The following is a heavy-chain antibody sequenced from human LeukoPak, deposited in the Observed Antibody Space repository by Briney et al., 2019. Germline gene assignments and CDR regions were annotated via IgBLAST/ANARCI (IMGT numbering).Heavy chain of an antibody. V-gene: IGHV3-23*01. D-gene: IGHD2-2*01. CDR2: ISGSWYTA. Sequence: GVSLRLFCAACGFTFSSYAMSWVRLAPGKGLEWVSTISGSWYTAYYADSVGGRFTISRDNSKNTLFLQMSSLRPENTAVYYCARTPPKYCSSTTCYPDYWGQGTLVTVSS. CDR1: GFTFSSYA. CDR3: ARTPPKYCSSTTCYPDY. J-gene: IGHJ4*02.